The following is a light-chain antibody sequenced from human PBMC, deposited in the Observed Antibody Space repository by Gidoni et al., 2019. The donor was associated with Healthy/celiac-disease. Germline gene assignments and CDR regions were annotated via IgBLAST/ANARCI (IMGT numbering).Light chain of an antibody. J-gene: IGKJ5*01. CDR1: QSISSS. CDR3: QQSYSTPSIT. Sequence: DIQMTQSPSSLSASVGDRVTITCRASQSISSSLNWYQQKPGKAPKLLIYAASSLQSGVPSRFSGSVSGTDFTLTISSLQPEDFATYYCQQSYSTPSITFGQGTRLEIK. CDR2: AAS. V-gene: IGKV1-39*01.